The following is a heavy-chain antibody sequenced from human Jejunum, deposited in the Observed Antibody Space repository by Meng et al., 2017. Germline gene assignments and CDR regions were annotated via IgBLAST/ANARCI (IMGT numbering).Heavy chain of an antibody. Sequence: GGSLRLSCAASGFTFSTYWMHWVRQAPGKGLMWVSRINSDGTSTNYADSVKGRFTISRDNAKNTLYLQMNSLRAEDTAVYYWATIVVISPTLPDYWGQGTLVTVSS. J-gene: IGHJ4*02. CDR2: INSDGTST. CDR1: GFTFSTYW. CDR3: ATIVVISPTLPDY. D-gene: IGHD3-22*01. V-gene: IGHV3-74*01.